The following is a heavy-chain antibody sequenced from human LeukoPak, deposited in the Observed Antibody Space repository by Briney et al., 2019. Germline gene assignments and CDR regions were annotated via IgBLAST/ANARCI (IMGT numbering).Heavy chain of an antibody. V-gene: IGHV4-34*01. CDR3: ARGAPRYSGYDRNTYYFDY. CDR2: INHKGST. D-gene: IGHD5-12*01. CDR1: GGSFSGYY. J-gene: IGHJ4*02. Sequence: SETLSLTCAVYGGSFSGYYWSAIRQPPGKGLGWVGEINHKGSTNYNPSLKSRVTISVDPSKNQFSLRLSSVTAADTAVYYCARGAPRYSGYDRNTYYFDYWGQGTLVTVSS.